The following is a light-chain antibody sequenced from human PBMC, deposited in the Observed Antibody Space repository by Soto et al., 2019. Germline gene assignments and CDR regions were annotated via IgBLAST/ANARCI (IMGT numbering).Light chain of an antibody. V-gene: IGKV3-11*01. CDR1: QSINNY. CDR3: QQRFNWQVT. Sequence: EIVLTQSPVTLSLSPGERATLSCRASQSINNYLAWYQQKPGQAPRLPIYDASNRATGIPARFSGSGSGTDFTLTISSLETEDFAVYYCQQRFNWQVTFGQGTRLDIK. J-gene: IGKJ5*01. CDR2: DAS.